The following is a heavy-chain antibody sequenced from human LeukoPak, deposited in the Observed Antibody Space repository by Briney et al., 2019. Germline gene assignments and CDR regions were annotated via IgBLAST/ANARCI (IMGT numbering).Heavy chain of an antibody. Sequence: ASVKVSCKASGYTFTGYYMHWVRQAPGQGLEWMGWINPNSGDTKYAQKFQGRVTMTSDTSISTAYMELSRLRFDDTAVYHCARDVGASTEDAFDIWGQGTMVTISS. V-gene: IGHV1-2*02. D-gene: IGHD1-26*01. J-gene: IGHJ3*02. CDR3: ARDVGASTEDAFDI. CDR1: GYTFTGYY. CDR2: INPNSGDT.